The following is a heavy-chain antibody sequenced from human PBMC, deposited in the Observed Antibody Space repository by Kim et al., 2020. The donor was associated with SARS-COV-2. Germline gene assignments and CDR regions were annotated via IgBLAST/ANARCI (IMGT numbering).Heavy chain of an antibody. V-gene: IGHV4-34*01. J-gene: IGHJ6*02. CDR2: IDDGGST. CDR1: GGSFSGYY. Sequence: SETLSLTCAVYGGSFSGYYWTWIRQPHGQGLEWIGEIDDGGSTKYNPSLKSRVTISVDTSKNQFSLKLTSVAASDTAAYYCARVKFPLVGYYYGMDVWGQGTTVTVSS. D-gene: IGHD2-8*02. CDR3: ARVKFPLVGYYYGMDV.